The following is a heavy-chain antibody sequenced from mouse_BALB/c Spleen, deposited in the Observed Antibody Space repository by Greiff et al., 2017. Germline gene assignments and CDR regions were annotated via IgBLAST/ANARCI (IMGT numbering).Heavy chain of an antibody. CDR2: ISSGGGST. CDR1: GFAFSSYD. Sequence: DVMLVESGGGLVKPGGSLKLSCAASGFAFSSYDMSWVRQTPEKRLEWVAYISSGGGSTYYPDTVKGRFTISRDNAKNTLYLQMSSLKSEDTAMYYCARHSIYYDYDGGFAYWGQGTLVTVSA. D-gene: IGHD2-4*01. V-gene: IGHV5-12-1*01. CDR3: ARHSIYYDYDGGFAY. J-gene: IGHJ3*01.